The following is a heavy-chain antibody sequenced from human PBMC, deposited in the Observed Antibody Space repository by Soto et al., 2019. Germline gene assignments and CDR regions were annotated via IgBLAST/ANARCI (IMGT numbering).Heavy chain of an antibody. V-gene: IGHV4-59*01. J-gene: IGHJ4*02. CDR3: ARGGTGTTLFNPIDY. CDR2: IYYSGST. CDR1: GGSISSYY. Sequence: PSETLSLTCTVSGGSISSYYWSWIRQPPGKGLEWIGYIYYSGSTNYNPSLKSRVTISVDTSKNQFSLKLSSVTAADTAVYYCARGGTGTTLFNPIDYWGQGTLVTVSS. D-gene: IGHD1-1*01.